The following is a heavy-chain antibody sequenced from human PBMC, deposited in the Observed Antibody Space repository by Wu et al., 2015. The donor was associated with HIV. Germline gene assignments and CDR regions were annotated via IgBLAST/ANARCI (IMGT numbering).Heavy chain of an antibody. CDR3: TKDYGIVGSTLPEYFQH. Sequence: QVQLVQSGAEVKKPGASVKVSCKTSGYSFTGNYIHWVRQAPGQGLEWMGWINPNSGGSKSPQKFQGRVTMTRDTSVSTVYLKLTRLKFDDTAIYYCTKDYGIVGSTLPEYFQHWGQGTLVTVSS. V-gene: IGHV1-2*02. CDR2: INPNSGGS. CDR1: GYSFTGNY. D-gene: IGHD1-26*01. J-gene: IGHJ1*01.